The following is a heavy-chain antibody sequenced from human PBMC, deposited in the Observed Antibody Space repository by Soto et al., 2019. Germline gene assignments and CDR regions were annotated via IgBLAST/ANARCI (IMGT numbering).Heavy chain of an antibody. CDR1: GFTFSNYW. CDR2: INNDGSVS. Sequence: EVQLVESGGGLVQPGGSLRLSCVASGFTFSNYWMYWVRQAPGEGLVWVSRINNDGSVSSYADSVKGRLTISRDNVKNPLYLQMDRLRAEDTAVYYCARGDCVGGTCYSLAGSFYYYMDVWGKGTTVTVFS. D-gene: IGHD2-15*01. CDR3: ARGDCVGGTCYSLAGSFYYYMDV. J-gene: IGHJ6*03. V-gene: IGHV3-74*01.